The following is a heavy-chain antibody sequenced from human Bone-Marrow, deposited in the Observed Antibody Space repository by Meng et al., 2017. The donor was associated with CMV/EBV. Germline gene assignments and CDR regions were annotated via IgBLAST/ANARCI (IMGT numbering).Heavy chain of an antibody. D-gene: IGHD1-1*01. V-gene: IGHV1-18*01. CDR3: ARRWNHDSLDI. Sequence: ASVKVSCKTSGYTFTNYVINWVRQAPGQGLEWVGWISTDNGNTNSARKLKGRVTMTRDTFTSTAYMELTSLTSDDTAVYFCARRWNHDSLDIWGQGTMVTVSS. CDR1: GYTFTNYV. CDR2: ISTDNGNT. J-gene: IGHJ3*02.